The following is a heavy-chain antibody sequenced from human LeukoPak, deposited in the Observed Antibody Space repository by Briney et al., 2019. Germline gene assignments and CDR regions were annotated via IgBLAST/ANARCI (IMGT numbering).Heavy chain of an antibody. CDR1: GYTFTSYD. CDR3: AKGLLWFGELPDY. Sequence: ASVKVSCTASGYTFTSYDINWVRQATGQGLEWMGWMNPNSGNTGYAQKFQGRVTITRNTSISTAYMELSSLRSEDTAVYYCAKGLLWFGELPDYWGQGTLVTVSS. J-gene: IGHJ4*02. V-gene: IGHV1-8*03. D-gene: IGHD3-10*01. CDR2: MNPNSGNT.